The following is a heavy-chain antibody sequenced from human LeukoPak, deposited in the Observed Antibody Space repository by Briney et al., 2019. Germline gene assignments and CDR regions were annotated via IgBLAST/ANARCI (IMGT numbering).Heavy chain of an antibody. Sequence: GRSLRLSCAASGFTFSSYAMHWVRQAPGKGLEWVAVISYDGSNKYYADSVKGRFTISRDNTKNTVFLQMNSLRDEDTAAYYCARSPGIVAAVNQWGQGTLVTVSS. CDR3: ARSPGIVAAVNQ. CDR2: ISYDGSNK. V-gene: IGHV3-30-3*01. J-gene: IGHJ4*02. D-gene: IGHD6-13*01. CDR1: GFTFSSYA.